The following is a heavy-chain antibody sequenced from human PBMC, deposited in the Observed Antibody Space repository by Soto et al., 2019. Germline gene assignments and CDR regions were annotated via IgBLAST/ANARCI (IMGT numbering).Heavy chain of an antibody. Sequence: VASVKVSCKPSGYTFSSYAISWVRQAPGQGLEWKGWISAYNDNTNYVQKLQGRVTMTTDTSTSTAYMELRSLRSDDTAVYYCARGTGGNWAAFDIWGQGTMVTVSS. D-gene: IGHD2-15*01. CDR1: GYTFSSYA. V-gene: IGHV1-18*01. J-gene: IGHJ3*02. CDR2: ISAYNDNT. CDR3: ARGTGGNWAAFDI.